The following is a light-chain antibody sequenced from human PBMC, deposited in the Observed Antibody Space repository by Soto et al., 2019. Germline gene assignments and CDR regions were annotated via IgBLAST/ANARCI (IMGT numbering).Light chain of an antibody. V-gene: IGLV2-23*02. CDR2: EVS. CDR1: SSDVGSYTL. J-gene: IGLJ1*01. Sequence: QSALTQPASVSESPGQSITISCTGTSSDVGSYTLVSWYQQHPGKAPKLMIYEVSERPSGVSNRFSGSKSGNTASLTISGLRAEDEADYYCSSYAGSSISFVFGTGTKLTVL. CDR3: SSYAGSSISFV.